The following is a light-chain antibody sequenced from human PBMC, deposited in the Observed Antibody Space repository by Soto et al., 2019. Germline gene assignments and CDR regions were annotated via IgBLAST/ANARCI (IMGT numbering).Light chain of an antibody. CDR2: GAS. J-gene: IGKJ1*01. CDR3: QHYNSYSEA. CDR1: QNIDMY. Sequence: DINMSQSPSSLSASVGDTVTITCRASQNIDMYLNWYQQKPGKAPRVLISGASNLQSGVPSRFSGSGSGTEFTLTINSLQPDDFATYYCQHYNSYSEAFGQGTKVDIK. V-gene: IGKV1-5*01.